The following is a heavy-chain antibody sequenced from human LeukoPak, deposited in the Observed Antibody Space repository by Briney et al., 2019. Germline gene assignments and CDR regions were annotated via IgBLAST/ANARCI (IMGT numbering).Heavy chain of an antibody. J-gene: IGHJ4*02. CDR3: ARVLYGDYDY. D-gene: IGHD4-17*01. CDR2: INHSGST. V-gene: IGHV4-34*01. Sequence: SETLSLTCAVYGGSFSGYYWSWIRQPPGKGLEWIREINHSGSTNYNPSLKSRVTISVDTSKNQFSLKLSSVTAEDTAVYYCARVLYGDYDYWGQGTLVTVSS. CDR1: GGSFSGYY.